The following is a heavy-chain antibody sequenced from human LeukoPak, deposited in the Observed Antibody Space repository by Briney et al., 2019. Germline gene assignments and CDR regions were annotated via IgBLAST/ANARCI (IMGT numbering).Heavy chain of an antibody. Sequence: GGSLRLSCAPSGFTFSSYAMHWVRQAPGKGLEWVAVMSYDGSNKYYADSVKGRFTISRDNSKNTLYLQMNSLRAEDTAVYYCARDSGQQLVPDYWGQGTLVTVSS. J-gene: IGHJ4*02. V-gene: IGHV3-30*04. CDR1: GFTFSSYA. CDR3: ARDSGQQLVPDY. CDR2: MSYDGSNK. D-gene: IGHD6-13*01.